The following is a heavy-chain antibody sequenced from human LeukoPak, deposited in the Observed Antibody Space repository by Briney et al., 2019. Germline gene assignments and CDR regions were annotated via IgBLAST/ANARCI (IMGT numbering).Heavy chain of an antibody. CDR3: ARGLFRFCSSGSCLSPFDY. CDR2: ISYDGSNK. D-gene: IGHD2-15*01. J-gene: IGHJ4*02. CDR1: GFTFSNYA. V-gene: IGHV3-30*04. Sequence: GRSLRLSCAASGFTFSNYAMHWVRQAPGKGLEWVAVISYDGSNKNYGDSVKGRFTTSRDNSKKTLYLQMNSLRAEDTAVYYCARGLFRFCSSGSCLSPFDYWGQGTLVTVSS.